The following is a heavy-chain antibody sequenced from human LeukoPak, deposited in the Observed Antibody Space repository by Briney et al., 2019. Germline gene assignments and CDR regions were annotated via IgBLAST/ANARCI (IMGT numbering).Heavy chain of an antibody. Sequence: ASVKVSCKASGYIFTSYGISWVRQAPGQGLEWMGWINPNSGGTNYAQKFQGWVTMTRDTSISTAYMELSRLRSEDTAVYYCARRGFGYSYGFVSYYFDYWGQGTLVTVSS. CDR3: ARRGFGYSYGFVSYYFDY. CDR2: INPNSGGT. V-gene: IGHV1-2*04. D-gene: IGHD5-18*01. J-gene: IGHJ4*02. CDR1: GYIFTSYG.